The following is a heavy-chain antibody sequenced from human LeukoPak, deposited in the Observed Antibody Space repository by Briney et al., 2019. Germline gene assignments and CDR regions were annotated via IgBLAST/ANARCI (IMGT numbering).Heavy chain of an antibody. J-gene: IGHJ4*02. CDR1: GFTVSSNY. CDR3: ARGGGHGSGSYDY. D-gene: IGHD3-10*01. Sequence: GRSLRLSCAASGFTVSSNYMSWVRQAPGKGLEWVSILYSGDTTYYADSVKGRFTISRDNSKNTLYLQMNSLRAEDTAVYYCARGGGHGSGSYDYWGQGTLVTVSS. CDR2: LYSGDTT. V-gene: IGHV3-53*01.